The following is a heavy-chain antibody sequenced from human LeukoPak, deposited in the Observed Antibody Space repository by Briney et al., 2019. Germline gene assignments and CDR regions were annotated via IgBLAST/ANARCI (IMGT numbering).Heavy chain of an antibody. CDR2: IYCSGST. CDR1: GGSISSSSYY. CDR3: ASRTPPIDIVVVPAAPRYYYMDV. D-gene: IGHD2-2*01. Sequence: SETLSLTCTVSGGSISSSSYYWGWIRQPPGKGLEWIGSIYCSGSTYYNPSLKSRVTISVDTSKNQFSLKLSSVTAADTAVYYCASRTPPIDIVVVPAAPRYYYMDVWGKGTTVTVSS. J-gene: IGHJ6*03. V-gene: IGHV4-39*07.